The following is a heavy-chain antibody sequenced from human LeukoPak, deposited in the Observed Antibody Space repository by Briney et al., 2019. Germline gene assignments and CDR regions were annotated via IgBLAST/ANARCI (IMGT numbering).Heavy chain of an antibody. Sequence: SETLSLTCTVSGGSIGSGGYYWSWIRQPPGKGLEWIGYIYHSGSTYYNPSLKSRVTISVDRSKNQFSLKLSSVTAADTAVYYCARALIDYYDSSGYLFDFWGQGTLVIVSS. CDR1: GGSIGSGGYY. CDR2: IYHSGST. CDR3: ARALIDYYDSSGYLFDF. J-gene: IGHJ4*02. V-gene: IGHV4-30-2*01. D-gene: IGHD3-22*01.